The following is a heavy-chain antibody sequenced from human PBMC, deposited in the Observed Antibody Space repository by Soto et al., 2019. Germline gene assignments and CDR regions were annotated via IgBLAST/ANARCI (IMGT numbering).Heavy chain of an antibody. D-gene: IGHD2-15*01. V-gene: IGHV3-23*01. CDR2: ISGSGGST. CDR1: GFTFSSYA. CDR3: AKDRSLYCSGGSCYPAFDY. Sequence: EVQLLESGGGLVQPVGSLRLSCAASGFTFSSYAMSWVRQAPGKGLEWVSAISGSGGSTYYADSVKGRFTISRDNSKNTLYLQMNSLRADDTAVYYCAKDRSLYCSGGSCYPAFDYWGQGTLVTVSS. J-gene: IGHJ4*02.